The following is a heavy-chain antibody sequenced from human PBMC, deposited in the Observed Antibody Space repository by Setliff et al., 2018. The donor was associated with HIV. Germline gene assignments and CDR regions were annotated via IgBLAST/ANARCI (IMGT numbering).Heavy chain of an antibody. CDR3: TTGVGIGDFDAFDI. Sequence: WIRQPPGKGLEWVGRIKSKSDGGTTDYAAPVKGRFTISRDDSKNTLYVQMNSLKTEDTAVYYCTTGVGIGDFDAFDIWGQGTMVTVSS. CDR2: IKSKSDGGTT. D-gene: IGHD2-2*03. J-gene: IGHJ3*02. V-gene: IGHV3-15*01.